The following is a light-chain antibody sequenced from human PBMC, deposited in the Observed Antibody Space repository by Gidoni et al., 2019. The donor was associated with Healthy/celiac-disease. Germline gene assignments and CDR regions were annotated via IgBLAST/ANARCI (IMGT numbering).Light chain of an antibody. J-gene: IGKJ4*01. V-gene: IGKV3-11*01. CDR3: QQRSNWVT. CDR2: DAS. Sequence: EIVLTQSPATLSLSPGERATLSCRASQSVSSYLAWYQQKPGQAPRLLIYDASNRATCIPARFRCSGSGTDFTLTISSLEPEDFAVYYCQQRSNWVTFGGGTKVEIK. CDR1: QSVSSY.